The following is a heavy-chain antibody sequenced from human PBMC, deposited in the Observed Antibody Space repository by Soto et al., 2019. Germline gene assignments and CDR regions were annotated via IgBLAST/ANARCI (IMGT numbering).Heavy chain of an antibody. J-gene: IGHJ6*01. D-gene: IGHD2-2*02. CDR2: ISYDGSNK. Sequence: QVQLVESGGGVVQPGRSLRLSCAASGFTFSSYGMHWVRQAPGKGLEWVAVISYDGSNKYYADSVKGRFTISRDNSKNTLYLQMNSLRAEDTAVCYCAKDRVVVVPAAIGGYYYYGMDVW. CDR3: AKDRVVVVPAAIGGYYYYGMDV. V-gene: IGHV3-30*18. CDR1: GFTFSSYG.